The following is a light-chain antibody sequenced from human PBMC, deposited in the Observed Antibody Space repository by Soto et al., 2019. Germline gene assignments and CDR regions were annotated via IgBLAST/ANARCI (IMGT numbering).Light chain of an antibody. J-gene: IGLJ2*01. CDR3: QTWGSGIVV. V-gene: IGLV4-69*01. CDR1: SGHSNYA. Sequence: QLVLTQSPSASASLGASVTLTCTLSSGHSNYAIAWHQQQSEKGPRYLMKLNSDGSHSTGDGIPDRFSGSSSGAERYLTISRLQYEDEADYYCQTWGSGIVVFGGGTKLTVL. CDR2: LNSDGSH.